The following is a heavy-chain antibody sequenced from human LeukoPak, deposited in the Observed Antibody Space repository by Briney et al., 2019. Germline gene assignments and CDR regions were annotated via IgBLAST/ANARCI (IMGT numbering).Heavy chain of an antibody. CDR2: ISSAGTT. D-gene: IGHD2-15*01. Sequence: SGGSLRLSCAASGFTVSSSYMSWVRQAPGKGLEWVSIISSAGTTYYADSVKGRFTISRDNSKNTLYLQMNSLRAEDTAVYYCAKQSRGNCYSNFDYWGQGTLVTVSS. CDR1: GFTVSSSY. J-gene: IGHJ4*02. V-gene: IGHV3-66*01. CDR3: AKQSRGNCYSNFDY.